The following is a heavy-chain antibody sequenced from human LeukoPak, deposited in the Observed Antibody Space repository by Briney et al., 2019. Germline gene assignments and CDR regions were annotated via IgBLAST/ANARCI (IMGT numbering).Heavy chain of an antibody. Sequence: PGGSLRLSCAASGFTFSSYAMSWVRQAPGKGLEWVSGISGSGGSTYYADSVKGRFTISRDNSKNTLYLQMHSLRAEDTAVYYCAKGLGNWGPGDAFDIWGQGTMVTVSS. CDR1: GFTFSSYA. CDR3: AKGLGNWGPGDAFDI. J-gene: IGHJ3*02. CDR2: ISGSGGST. V-gene: IGHV3-23*01. D-gene: IGHD7-27*01.